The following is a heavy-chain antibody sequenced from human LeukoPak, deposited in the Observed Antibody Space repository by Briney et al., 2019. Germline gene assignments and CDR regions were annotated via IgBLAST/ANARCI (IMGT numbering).Heavy chain of an antibody. D-gene: IGHD2-15*01. V-gene: IGHV1-69*13. CDR2: IIPIFGTA. CDR1: GGTFSSYA. Sequence: SVKVSCTASGGTFSSYAISWVRQAPGQGLEWMGGIIPIFGTANYAQKFQGRVTITADESTSTAYMELSSLRSEDTAVYYCAGRYCSGGSCYSYFDYWGQGTLVTVSS. J-gene: IGHJ4*02. CDR3: AGRYCSGGSCYSYFDY.